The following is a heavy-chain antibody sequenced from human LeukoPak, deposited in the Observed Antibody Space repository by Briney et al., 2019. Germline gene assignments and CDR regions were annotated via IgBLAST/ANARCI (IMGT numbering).Heavy chain of an antibody. J-gene: IGHJ5*02. CDR1: GFSFSDYH. CDR2: ITFSVRTI. Sequence: GGSLRLSCAASGFSFSDYHMIWIRQPPGKGLEWVSYITFSVRTIHYADSVKGRFTIPSDNARSSLYLQMNSLRAEDTAVYYCARLGSSWPSWFDPWGQGTLVTVSS. V-gene: IGHV3-11*01. CDR3: ARLGSSWPSWFDP. D-gene: IGHD6-13*01.